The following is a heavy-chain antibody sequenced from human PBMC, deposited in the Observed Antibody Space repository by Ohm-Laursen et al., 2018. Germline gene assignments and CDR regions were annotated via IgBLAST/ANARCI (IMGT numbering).Heavy chain of an antibody. Sequence: GSLRLSCAASEFTFSSYAMAWVRQAPGKGLEWVSDISGSGSSTSYADSVKGRFTISRDNSKNTLYLQMNSLRAEDTAVYYCAKSMGNWNYDYWGQGTLVTVSS. CDR1: EFTFSSYA. CDR2: ISGSGSST. V-gene: IGHV3-23*01. J-gene: IGHJ4*02. D-gene: IGHD1-7*01. CDR3: AKSMGNWNYDY.